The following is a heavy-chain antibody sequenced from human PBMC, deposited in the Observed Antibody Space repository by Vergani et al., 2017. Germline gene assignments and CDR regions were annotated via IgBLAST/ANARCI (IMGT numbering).Heavy chain of an antibody. J-gene: IGHJ5*02. Sequence: QVQLVESGGGVVQPGRSLRLSCAASGFTFSSYAMHWVRQAPGKGLEWVAVISYDGSNKYYADSVKGRFTISRDNSKNTLYLQMNSLRAEDTAVYYCANEGCSGASCSTTNWFDPWGQGTLVTVSS. CDR1: GFTFSSYA. CDR2: ISYDGSNK. CDR3: ANEGCSGASCSTTNWFDP. V-gene: IGHV3-30-3*02. D-gene: IGHD2-15*01.